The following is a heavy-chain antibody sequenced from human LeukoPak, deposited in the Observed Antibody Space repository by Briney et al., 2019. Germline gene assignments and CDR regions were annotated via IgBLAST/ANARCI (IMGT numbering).Heavy chain of an antibody. CDR2: IHYSGST. V-gene: IGHV4-59*01. J-gene: IGHJ4*02. D-gene: IGHD5-24*01. CDR3: ARDVGDGYTIFDY. Sequence: PSETLSLTCTVSGGSISTYYSNWIRQPPGKGLEWIGNIHYSGSTNYNPSLMRRVTISVDTSKNQFSLKLKSVTAADTAVYYCARDVGDGYTIFDYWGQGTLVTVSS. CDR1: GGSISTYY.